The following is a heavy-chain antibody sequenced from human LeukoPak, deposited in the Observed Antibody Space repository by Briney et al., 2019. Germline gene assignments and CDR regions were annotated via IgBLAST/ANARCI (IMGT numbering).Heavy chain of an antibody. J-gene: IGHJ5*02. Sequence: SETLSLTCTVSGGSISSRGFFWGWIRQPPGKGPEWIGSVYYSWATYYNSSLKSRVTISVDTSKNHFSLQLSSVTAADTAVYYCARLSCSDTICPTLPYNHFDPWGQGTLVTVSS. V-gene: IGHV4-39*01. CDR3: ARLSCSDTICPTLPYNHFDP. CDR1: GGSISSRGFF. CDR2: VYYSWAT. D-gene: IGHD2-15*01.